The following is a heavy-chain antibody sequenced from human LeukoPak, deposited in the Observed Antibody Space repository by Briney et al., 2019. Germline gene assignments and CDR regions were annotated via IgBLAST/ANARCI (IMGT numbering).Heavy chain of an antibody. J-gene: IGHJ6*03. CDR1: GFTFSSYG. D-gene: IGHD6-19*01. V-gene: IGHV3-30*03. CDR2: ILYDGSNK. Sequence: GGSLRLSCAASGFTFSSYGMYWVRQPPSKGLEWVASILYDGSNKFYLDSVKGRFTISRDNSRNTLYLQMNSLRAEDTAVYYCARLTGWDNYYSYMDVWGKGTTVTVSS. CDR3: ARLTGWDNYYSYMDV.